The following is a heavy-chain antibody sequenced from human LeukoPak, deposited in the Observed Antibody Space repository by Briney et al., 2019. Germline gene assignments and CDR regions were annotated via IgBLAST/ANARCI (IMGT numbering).Heavy chain of an antibody. V-gene: IGHV3-53*01. CDR1: GFTVSTNY. D-gene: IGHD2-2*01. CDR2: IYNTGST. Sequence: GGSLRLSCAASGFTVSTNYMSWVRQAPGKGLDGVSGIYNTGSTFYADSVKGRFAISRDDSKNTLYLQMNSLRADDTAVYYCAREGGRGYCSTTGCSLASWGQGTLVTVSS. J-gene: IGHJ5*02. CDR3: AREGGRGYCSTTGCSLAS.